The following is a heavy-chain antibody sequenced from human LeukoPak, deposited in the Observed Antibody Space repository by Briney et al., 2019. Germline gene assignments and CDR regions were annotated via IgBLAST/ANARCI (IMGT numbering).Heavy chain of an antibody. D-gene: IGHD1-1*01. CDR3: ATSRTFDY. Sequence: GGSLRLSCAASGFTFSSYWMHWVRHAPGKGQVWVSRINSDGSSTSYADSVKGRFTISRDNTKNTLYLQMNSLRAEDTAMYYCATSRTFDYWGQGTLVTVSS. CDR1: GFTFSSYW. V-gene: IGHV3-74*01. J-gene: IGHJ4*02. CDR2: INSDGSST.